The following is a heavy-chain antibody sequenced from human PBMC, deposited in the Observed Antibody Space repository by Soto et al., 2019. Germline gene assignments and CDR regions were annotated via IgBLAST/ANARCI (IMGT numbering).Heavy chain of an antibody. CDR3: ARQGIADAGTSANWFDP. Sequence: SETLSLTCTVSGGSISSSSYYWGWIRQPPGKGLEWIGSIYYSGSTYYNPSLKSRVTISVDTSKNQFSLKLSSVTAADTAVYYCARQGIADAGTSANWFDPWGQGTLVTVSS. J-gene: IGHJ5*02. CDR1: GGSISSSSYY. D-gene: IGHD6-13*01. CDR2: IYYSGST. V-gene: IGHV4-39*01.